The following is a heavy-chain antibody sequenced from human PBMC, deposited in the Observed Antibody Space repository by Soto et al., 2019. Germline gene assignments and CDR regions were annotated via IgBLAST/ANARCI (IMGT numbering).Heavy chain of an antibody. CDR3: AKDRDWLPYVIDAFDI. CDR1: GFTFSSYA. D-gene: IGHD3-9*01. Sequence: GGSLRLSCAASGFTFSSYAMSWVRQAPGKGLEWVSAISGSGGSTYYADSVKGRFTISRDNSKNTLYLQMNSLRAEDTAVYYCAKDRDWLPYVIDAFDIWGQGTMVTVSS. J-gene: IGHJ3*02. CDR2: ISGSGGST. V-gene: IGHV3-23*01.